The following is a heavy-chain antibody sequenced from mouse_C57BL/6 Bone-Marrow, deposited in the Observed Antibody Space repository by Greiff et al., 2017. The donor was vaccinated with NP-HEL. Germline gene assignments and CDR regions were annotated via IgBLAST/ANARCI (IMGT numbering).Heavy chain of an antibody. CDR2: IYPGDGDT. Sequence: VQLQQSGAELVKPGASVKISCKASGYAFSSYWMNWVKQRPGKGLEWIGKIYPGDGDTNYNGKFKGKATLTADKSSSTAYMQLSSLTSEDSAVYFCARWGLLAWFAYWGQGTLVTVSA. CDR1: GYAFSSYW. V-gene: IGHV1-80*01. J-gene: IGHJ3*01. D-gene: IGHD2-3*01. CDR3: ARWGLLAWFAY.